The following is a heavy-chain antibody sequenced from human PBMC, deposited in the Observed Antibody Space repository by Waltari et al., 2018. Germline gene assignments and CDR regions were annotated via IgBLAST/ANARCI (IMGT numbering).Heavy chain of an antibody. CDR3: ARGRPSDDGRLLGFFD. D-gene: IGHD3-3*01. J-gene: IGHJ4*02. CDR1: SASFTAYS. V-gene: IGHV4-34*01. Sequence: QVQLQQWGVGLLQPSETLSLTCEVPSASFTAYSWHLISQPPGKGLECIGEINYSGNTNYNSSLRSRVTILADASKVQVSLKLRAATAADTAMYYCARGRPSDDGRLLGFFDWGQGILVTVAS. CDR2: INYSGNT.